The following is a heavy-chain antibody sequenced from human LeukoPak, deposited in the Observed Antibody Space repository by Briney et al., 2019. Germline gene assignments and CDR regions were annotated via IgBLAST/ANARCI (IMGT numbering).Heavy chain of an antibody. Sequence: GGSLRLSCAASGFTFSSYAMSWVRQAPGKGLEWVSAIIGSGGSTYYADSVKGRFTISRDNSKNTLYLQMNSLRAEDTAVYYCAKEAEEDYYGSGSYYKRVHAFDIWGQGTMVTVSS. V-gene: IGHV3-23*01. CDR2: IIGSGGST. D-gene: IGHD3-10*01. J-gene: IGHJ3*02. CDR1: GFTFSSYA. CDR3: AKEAEEDYYGSGSYYKRVHAFDI.